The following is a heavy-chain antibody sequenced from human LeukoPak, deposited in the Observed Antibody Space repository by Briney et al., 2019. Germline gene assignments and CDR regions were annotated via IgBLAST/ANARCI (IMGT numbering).Heavy chain of an antibody. D-gene: IGHD6-19*01. CDR3: AGSRGWLLEH. CDR1: GFTFSGSW. Sequence: GGSLRLSCAASGFTFSGSWMTWVRQAPGERLEWVANINQDGSEKYYVDSVKGRFTISRDNAKSSLYLQMNSLRAEDTAVYFCAGSRGWLLEHWGQGTLLTVSS. CDR2: INQDGSEK. J-gene: IGHJ4*02. V-gene: IGHV3-7*01.